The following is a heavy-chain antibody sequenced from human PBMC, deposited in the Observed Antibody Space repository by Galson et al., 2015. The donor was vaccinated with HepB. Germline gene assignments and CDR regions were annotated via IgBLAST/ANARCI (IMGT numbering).Heavy chain of an antibody. D-gene: IGHD2-21*01. CDR1: GFTFSSYK. Sequence: SLRLSCAASGFTFSSYKMNWVRQAPGKGLECVSYISSSGGTIYYADSVRGRFTISRDNAKNALYLQMNSLRDEDTAVNYCARDVDFDFWGQGTLVTVSS. CDR2: ISSSGGTI. V-gene: IGHV3-48*03. CDR3: ARDVDFDF. J-gene: IGHJ4*02.